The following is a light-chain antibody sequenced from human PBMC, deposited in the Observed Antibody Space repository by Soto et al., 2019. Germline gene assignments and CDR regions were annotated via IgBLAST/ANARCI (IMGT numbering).Light chain of an antibody. CDR1: SSDVGGYNY. J-gene: IGLJ1*01. CDR2: DVS. CDR3: SSYTSSSTLLYV. V-gene: IGLV2-14*01. Sequence: QSALTQPASVSGSPGQSITIYCPGTSSDVGGYNYVSWYQQHPGKAPKLMIYDVSNRPSGVSNRFSGSKSGNTASLTISGLQAEDEADYYCSSYTSSSTLLYVFGTGTKVTVL.